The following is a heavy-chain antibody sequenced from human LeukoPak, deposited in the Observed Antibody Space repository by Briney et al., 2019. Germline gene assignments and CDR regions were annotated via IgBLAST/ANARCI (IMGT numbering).Heavy chain of an antibody. CDR3: ARTAGSGSYYPLDY. V-gene: IGHV4-59*01. J-gene: IGHJ4*02. Sequence: PSETLSLTCTVSGGSISSYYWSWIRQPPGKGLEWIGYIYYSGSTNYNPSLKSRVTISVDTSKNQFSLKLSSVTAADTAVYYCARTAGSGSYYPLDYWGQETLVTVSS. CDR1: GGSISSYY. D-gene: IGHD3-10*01. CDR2: IYYSGST.